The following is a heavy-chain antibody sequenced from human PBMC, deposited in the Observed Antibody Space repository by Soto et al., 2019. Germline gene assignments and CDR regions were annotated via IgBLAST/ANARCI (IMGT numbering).Heavy chain of an antibody. V-gene: IGHV1-18*01. J-gene: IGHJ6*02. CDR3: ARDRGGAQGLHLDV. CDR1: GFTFTSYD. D-gene: IGHD3-16*01. Sequence: ASVKVSCKASGFTFTSYDFAWVRRAPGQGLEWMGWISADNGDTKYAQKFQGRVSMTADPSTSTAYMELRRLRSDDTAVYYCARDRGGAQGLHLDVWGQGTTVTVSS. CDR2: ISADNGDT.